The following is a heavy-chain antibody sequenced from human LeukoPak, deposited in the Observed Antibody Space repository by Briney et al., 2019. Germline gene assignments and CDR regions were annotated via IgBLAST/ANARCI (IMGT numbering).Heavy chain of an antibody. V-gene: IGHV3-73*01. J-gene: IGHJ5*02. CDR2: IRSKPNNYST. D-gene: IGHD6-13*01. CDR1: GFTFSGAA. CDR3: TRPLGAAAGTYFDP. Sequence: GGSLKLSCTASGFTFSGAAMHWVRQASGKGPEWVGHIRSKPNNYSTAYAASVKGRFTISRDDSKNTAYLQMNSLKIEDTAVYYCTRPLGAAAGTYFDPWGQGTLVTVSS.